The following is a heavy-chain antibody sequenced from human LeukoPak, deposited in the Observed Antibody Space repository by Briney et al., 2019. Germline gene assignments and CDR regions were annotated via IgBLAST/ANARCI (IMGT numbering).Heavy chain of an antibody. J-gene: IGHJ4*02. CDR2: IYYSGST. D-gene: IGHD6-6*01. V-gene: IGHV4-59*01. CDR3: ARGQLATGIFDH. CDR1: GGSISSYY. Sequence: SETLSLTCTVSGGSISSYYWSWIRQPPGKGPEWIGYIYYSGSTNYNPSLKSRVTISVDTSKNQFSLKLSSVTAADTAVYYCARGQLATGIFDHWGQGTLVTVSS.